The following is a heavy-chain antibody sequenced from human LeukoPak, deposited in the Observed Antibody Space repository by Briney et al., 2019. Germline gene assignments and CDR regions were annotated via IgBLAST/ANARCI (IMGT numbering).Heavy chain of an antibody. CDR2: IYPGDSDT. CDR3: ARHSSDNWNDPPSSDY. J-gene: IGHJ4*02. V-gene: IGHV5-51*01. Sequence: GESLKISCKGSGYSFTSYWIGWVRQMPGKGLEWMGIIYPGDSDTRYSPSFQGQVTISADKSISTAYLQWSSLKASDTAMYYCARHSSDNWNDPPSSDYWGQGTLVTVSS. D-gene: IGHD1-20*01. CDR1: GYSFTSYW.